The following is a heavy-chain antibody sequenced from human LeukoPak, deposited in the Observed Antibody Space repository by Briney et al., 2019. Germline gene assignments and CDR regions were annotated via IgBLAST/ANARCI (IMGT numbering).Heavy chain of an antibody. CDR2: ISSSGSSA. CDR3: XRERYSRSSHDALDL. V-gene: IGHV3-21*01. Sequence: NSGGSLRLSCVASGFTFSDHFMNWVRQAPGKGLEWVSSISSSGSSALYADSLRGRFTISRDNAKNSLYLQMNSLRPGDTAVYYCXRERYSRSSHDALDLWGQGTMVTVSS. J-gene: IGHJ3*01. CDR1: GFTFSDHF. D-gene: IGHD6-6*01.